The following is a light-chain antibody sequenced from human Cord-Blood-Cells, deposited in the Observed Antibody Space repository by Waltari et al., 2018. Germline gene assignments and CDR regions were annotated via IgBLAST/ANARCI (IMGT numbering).Light chain of an antibody. CDR1: SSHIGSNY. CDR3: AAWYDSLSFV. Sequence: QSVLTQPPSASGTPGQRVTISCSGSSSHIGSNYVYWYQQLPGTAPKLLIYRKNQRPSGVPNRFPGSTSGTSASQAVSALRSEDEADYYCAAWYDSLSFVFGGVTKLTVL. J-gene: IGLJ3*02. CDR2: RKN. V-gene: IGLV1-47*01.